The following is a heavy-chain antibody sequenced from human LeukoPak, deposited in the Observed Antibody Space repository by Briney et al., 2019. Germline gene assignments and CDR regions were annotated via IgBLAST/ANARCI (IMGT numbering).Heavy chain of an antibody. CDR2: IKQEGSEK. D-gene: IGHD3-10*01. CDR3: ASDLLWFGESPMDV. Sequence: PGGSLRLSCAASGFTFSSFWMSWVRQAPGKGLEWVTNIKQEGSEKYYVDSVKGRFTISRDNAKNSLYLQMNSLRAEDTAVYYCASDLLWFGESPMDVWGKGTTVTVSS. CDR1: GFTFSSFW. V-gene: IGHV3-7*01. J-gene: IGHJ6*04.